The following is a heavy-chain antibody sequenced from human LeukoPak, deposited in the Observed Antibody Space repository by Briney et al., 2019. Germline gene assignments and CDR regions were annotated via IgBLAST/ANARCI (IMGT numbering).Heavy chain of an antibody. Sequence: GGSLRLSCAASGFTFSSYAMSWVRQAPGKGLEWVAYISSSSSTIYYADSVKGRFTISRDNAKKSLYLQMNSLRAEDTAVYYCARGKWFGELSVFDYWGQGILVTVSS. CDR2: ISSSSSTI. V-gene: IGHV3-48*04. CDR1: GFTFSSYA. J-gene: IGHJ4*02. D-gene: IGHD3-10*01. CDR3: ARGKWFGELSVFDY.